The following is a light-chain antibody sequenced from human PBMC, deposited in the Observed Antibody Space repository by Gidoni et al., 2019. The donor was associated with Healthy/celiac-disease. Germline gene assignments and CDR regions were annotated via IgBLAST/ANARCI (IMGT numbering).Light chain of an antibody. CDR3: QQYNNWPPYT. V-gene: IGKV3-15*01. Sequence: EIVMIQSPATLSVSPGERSTLSCRDSQSVSSNLAWYQKKPGQDPRHLIYGASTRATGIPASCSGSGSGTEFTLTISSLQSEDFTVYYCQQYNNWPPYTFGQGTKLEIK. CDR2: GAS. CDR1: QSVSSN. J-gene: IGKJ2*01.